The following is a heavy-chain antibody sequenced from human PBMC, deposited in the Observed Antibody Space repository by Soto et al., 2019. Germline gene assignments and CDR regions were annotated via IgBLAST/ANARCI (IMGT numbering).Heavy chain of an antibody. CDR2: IWYDGSNK. CDR1: GFTFSSYG. J-gene: IGHJ5*02. CDR3: ARDLIVLVPAAQGPPVPGWNWFDP. D-gene: IGHD2-2*01. Sequence: PGRSLRLSCAASGFTFSSYGMHRVRQAPGKGLEWVAVIWYDGSNKYYADSVKGRFTISRDNSKNTLYLQMNSLRAEDTAVYYCARDLIVLVPAAQGPPVPGWNWFDPWGQGTLVTVSS. V-gene: IGHV3-33*01.